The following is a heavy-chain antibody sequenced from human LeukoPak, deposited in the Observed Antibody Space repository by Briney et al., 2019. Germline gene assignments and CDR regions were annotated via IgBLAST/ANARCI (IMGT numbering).Heavy chain of an antibody. CDR1: GFTVDTNY. D-gene: IGHD1-26*01. CDR2: IYSDDTT. V-gene: IGHV3-53*01. CDR3: ARDPYSGSYYA. J-gene: IGHJ5*02. Sequence: PGGSLRLSCAASGFTVDTNYMSWVRQAPGKGLEWVSVIYSDDTTYYADSVKGRFTISRDNSKNTLYLQMNSLRAEDTAVYYCARDPYSGSYYAWGQGTLVTVSS.